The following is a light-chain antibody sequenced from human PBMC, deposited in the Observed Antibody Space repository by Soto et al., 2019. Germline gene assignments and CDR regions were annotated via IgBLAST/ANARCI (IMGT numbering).Light chain of an antibody. J-gene: IGKJ1*01. CDR2: GAS. V-gene: IGKV3-15*01. CDR1: QSVRSN. CDR3: QQYNNWPWT. Sequence: EIVMTQSPATLSVSPGERATLSCRASQSVRSNLAWYQQKPGQAPRLLIYGASTRATGIPARFSGSGSGTEFTPTISSLQSEDFAVYYCQQYNNWPWTFGQGTKVDIK.